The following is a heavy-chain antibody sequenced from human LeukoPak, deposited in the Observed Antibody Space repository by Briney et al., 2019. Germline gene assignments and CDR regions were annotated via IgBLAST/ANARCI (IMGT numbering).Heavy chain of an antibody. Sequence: PGGSLGLSCAASGFTFSSYSMNWVRQAPGKGLEWVSSISSSSSYIYYADSVKGRFTISRDNAKNSLYLQMNSLRAEDTAVYYCARDPGYYEPAVGNYWGQGTLVTVSS. V-gene: IGHV3-21*01. D-gene: IGHD3-22*01. CDR3: ARDPGYYEPAVGNY. J-gene: IGHJ4*02. CDR1: GFTFSSYS. CDR2: ISSSSSYI.